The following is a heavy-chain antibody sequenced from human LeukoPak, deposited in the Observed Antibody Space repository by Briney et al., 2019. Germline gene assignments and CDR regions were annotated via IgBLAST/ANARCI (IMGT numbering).Heavy chain of an antibody. D-gene: IGHD6-13*01. CDR1: GFTFSSYT. Sequence: GCSLRLSCAASGFTFSSYTMNWVRQAPGQGLEWVSSISSSSSYIYHADSVKGRFTISRDNAKNSLYLQMNSLRAEDTGVYYCARDLQQLALWGQGTLVTVSS. CDR2: ISSSSSYI. V-gene: IGHV3-21*01. J-gene: IGHJ4*02. CDR3: ARDLQQLAL.